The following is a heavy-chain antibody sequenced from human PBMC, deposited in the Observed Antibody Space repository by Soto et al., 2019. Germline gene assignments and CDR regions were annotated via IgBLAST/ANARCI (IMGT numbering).Heavy chain of an antibody. J-gene: IGHJ6*04. Sequence: EVQLVESGGGLVQPGGSLRLSCAASGFTLSGRSMHWVRQAPGKGLVWVSGIDNTGTDSTYADSVKGRFTRSRANAKNMLFLQMNSLRVEDTAVYYCARGWFGPDVWGKGTKVTVSS. V-gene: IGHV3-74*01. D-gene: IGHD3-10*01. CDR1: GFTLSGRS. CDR2: IDNTGTDS. CDR3: ARGWFGPDV.